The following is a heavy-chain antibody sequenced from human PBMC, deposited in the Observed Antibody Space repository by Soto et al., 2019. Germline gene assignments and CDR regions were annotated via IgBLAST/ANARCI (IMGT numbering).Heavy chain of an antibody. D-gene: IGHD3-10*01. J-gene: IGHJ4*02. V-gene: IGHV4-30-4*01. CDR1: GGSISSGDYY. CDR3: ARASLWFGESP. CDR2: IYYSGST. Sequence: SLSITCPVSGGSISSGDYYWSWIRQPPGKGLEWIGYIYYSGSTYYNPSLKSRVTISVDTSKNQFSLKLSSVTAADTAVYYCARASLWFGESPWGQGTLVTVSS.